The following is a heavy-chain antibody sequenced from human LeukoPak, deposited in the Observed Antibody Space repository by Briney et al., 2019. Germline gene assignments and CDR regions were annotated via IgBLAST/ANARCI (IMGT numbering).Heavy chain of an antibody. V-gene: IGHV4-59*01. CDR3: ARDEGDGSYFDN. J-gene: IGHJ4*02. CDR1: GGSFSTYY. Sequence: SEALSLTCTVSGGSFSTYYWSWIRQPPGKGLEWIGYIYYSGSTNYNPSLKSRVTISVDTSKNQFSLKLSSVTAADTAVYYCARDEGDGSYFDNWGQGTLVTVSS. CDR2: IYYSGST. D-gene: IGHD2-15*01.